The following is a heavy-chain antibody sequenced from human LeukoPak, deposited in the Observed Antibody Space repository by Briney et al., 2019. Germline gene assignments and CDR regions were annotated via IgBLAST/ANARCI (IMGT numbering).Heavy chain of an antibody. CDR3: AAGGDYYYHMDV. V-gene: IGHV3-48*04. CDR2: ISSSSTTI. J-gene: IGHJ6*03. D-gene: IGHD3-10*01. CDR1: GFTFDDYG. Sequence: GGSLRLSCAASGFTFDDYGMSWVRQAPGKGLEWVSYISSSSTTIYYADSVKGRFTISRDNAKNSVYLQMNSLRAEDTAVYHCAAGGDYYYHMDVWGKGTTVTVSS.